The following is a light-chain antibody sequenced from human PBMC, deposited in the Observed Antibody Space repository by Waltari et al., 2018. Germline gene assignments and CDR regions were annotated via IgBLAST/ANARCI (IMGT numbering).Light chain of an antibody. CDR1: ESPVSSDGNTY. CDR2: KVS. CDR3: MQGIHRPWT. V-gene: IGKV2-30*01. Sequence: DVVMTQSPLSLPVILGQPASISCRTSESPVSSDGNTYLNWFQQRPGQPPRRLIFKVSNRDSGVPDRFSGSGSGTDFTLRISRVEAEVVGVYYCMQGIHRPWTFGQGTKVEIK. J-gene: IGKJ1*01.